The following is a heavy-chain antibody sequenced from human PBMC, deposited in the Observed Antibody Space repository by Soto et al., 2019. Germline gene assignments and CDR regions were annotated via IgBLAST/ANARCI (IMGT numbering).Heavy chain of an antibody. CDR2: IIPIFGTA. CDR1: GGTFSSYA. D-gene: IGHD3-10*01. V-gene: IGHV1-69*13. CDR3: ARDAMVRGVIIMDV. J-gene: IGHJ6*02. Sequence: SVKVSCKASGGTFSSYAISWVRQAPGQGLEWMGGIIPIFGTANYAQKFQGRVTITADESTSAAYMELSSLRSEDTAVYYCARDAMVRGVIIMDVWGQGTTVTVSS.